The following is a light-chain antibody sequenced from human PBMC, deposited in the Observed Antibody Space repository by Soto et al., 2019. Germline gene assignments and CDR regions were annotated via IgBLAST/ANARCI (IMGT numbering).Light chain of an antibody. Sequence: QSALTQPASVSGSPGQSITLSCTGTSSDIGGYDYVSWYQRHPGKAPKLIIYDVNNRPSGVSNRFSGSKSGNTASLPTSGLQAEDEDDYYCTSSASGSTHVVFGGGTKLTVL. CDR2: DVN. CDR1: SSDIGGYDY. CDR3: TSSASGSTHVV. V-gene: IGLV2-14*01. J-gene: IGLJ2*01.